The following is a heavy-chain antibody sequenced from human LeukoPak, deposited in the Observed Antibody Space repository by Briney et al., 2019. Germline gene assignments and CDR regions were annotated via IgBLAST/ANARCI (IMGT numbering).Heavy chain of an antibody. Sequence: SQTLSLTCTVSRGSVSSGSYYWNWIRQPAEKGLEWIGRIYSNGTTNHNPSLKSRATISVDTSKNHFSLKLSSVTAADTAVYYCARGRGRDVSFYYGMDVWGQGTTVTVSS. J-gene: IGHJ6*02. CDR2: IYSNGTT. D-gene: IGHD3-10*01. CDR3: ARGRGRDVSFYYGMDV. CDR1: RGSVSSGSYY. V-gene: IGHV4-61*02.